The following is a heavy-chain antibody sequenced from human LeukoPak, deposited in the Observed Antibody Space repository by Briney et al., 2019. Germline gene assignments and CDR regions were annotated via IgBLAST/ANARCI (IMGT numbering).Heavy chain of an antibody. CDR3: IRDSSSSFDY. D-gene: IGHD6-13*01. J-gene: IGHJ4*02. CDR1: GYTFTTYW. V-gene: IGHV3-74*01. CDR2: INSDGSNT. Sequence: GGSLRLSCAASGYTFTTYWIYWVRQAPGKGLVWVSLINSDGSNTGYADSVKGRFTISRDNAKNMVCLQMNSLRAEDTAVYYCIRDSSSSFDYWGQGTLVTVSS.